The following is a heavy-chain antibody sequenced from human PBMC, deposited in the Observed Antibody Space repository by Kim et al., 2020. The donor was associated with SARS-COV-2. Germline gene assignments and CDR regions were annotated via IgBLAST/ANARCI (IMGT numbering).Heavy chain of an antibody. J-gene: IGHJ5*01. Sequence: GGSLRLSCAASGFTFSSYSMHWVRQAPGKGLEWVAGISCDGSTTYYADSVKGRFTISRDNSKNTLYLQMNSLRAEDTAVYYCARGVTGRRGWFDGWGHG. V-gene: IGHV3-30-3*01. CDR3: ARGVTGRRGWFDG. CDR1: GFTFSSYS. CDR2: ISCDGSTT. D-gene: IGHD1-20*01.